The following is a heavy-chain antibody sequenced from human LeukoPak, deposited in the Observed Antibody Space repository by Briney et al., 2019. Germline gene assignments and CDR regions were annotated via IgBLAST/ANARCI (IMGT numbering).Heavy chain of an antibody. CDR1: GGSISISSYY. J-gene: IGHJ4*02. Sequence: PSETLSLTCTVSGGSISISSYYWGWIRQPPGKGLEWIGSIYYSGSTYYNPSLKSRVTISVDTSKNQFSLKLSSVTAADTAVYYCARHYDSSGYYYQSPFDYWGQGTLVTVSS. CDR3: ARHYDSSGYYYQSPFDY. V-gene: IGHV4-39*01. CDR2: IYYSGST. D-gene: IGHD3-22*01.